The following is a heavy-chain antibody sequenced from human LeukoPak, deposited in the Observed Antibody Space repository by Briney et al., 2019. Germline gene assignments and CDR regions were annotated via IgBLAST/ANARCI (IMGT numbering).Heavy chain of an antibody. Sequence: SETLSLTCTVSGGSISSSSYYWGWIRQPPGKGLEWIGSIYYSGSTYYNPSLRSRVTISVDTSKNQFSLKLSSVTAADTAVYYCARETLALGIAAAVFSYAFDIWGQGTMVTVSS. CDR1: GGSISSSSYY. CDR3: ARETLALGIAAAVFSYAFDI. CDR2: IYYSGST. V-gene: IGHV4-39*07. J-gene: IGHJ3*02. D-gene: IGHD6-13*01.